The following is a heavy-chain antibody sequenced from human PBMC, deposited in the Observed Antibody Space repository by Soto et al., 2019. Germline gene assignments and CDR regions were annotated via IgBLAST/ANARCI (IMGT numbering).Heavy chain of an antibody. CDR2: VYYRGRS. Sequence: TSETLSLTCTVSGGSVTNSSYYWGWIRQSPGKGLEWIGSVYYRGRSYSKSSVKSRVTISVDTSKNRFSLSLNSVTASDTDVYFCVSQRTTVPTQAYFDYWGPGALVTVSS. CDR1: GGSVTNSSYY. CDR3: VSQRTTVPTQAYFDY. V-gene: IGHV4-39*01. D-gene: IGHD4-17*01. J-gene: IGHJ4*02.